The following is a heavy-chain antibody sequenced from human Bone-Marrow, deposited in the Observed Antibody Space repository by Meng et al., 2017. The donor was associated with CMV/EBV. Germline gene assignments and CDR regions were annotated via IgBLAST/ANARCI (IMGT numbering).Heavy chain of an antibody. V-gene: IGHV3-21*01. D-gene: IGHD1-26*01. CDR3: ATTAKGGWELLREDY. CDR1: GFTFSTFN. Sequence: GGSLRLPCAASGFTFSTFNMNWVRQAPGKGLEWVSSISPSSSYIYYADSVKGRFTISRDNAKNSLYLQMSSLRAEDTAVYYCATTAKGGWELLREDYWGQGTLVTVSS. J-gene: IGHJ4*02. CDR2: ISPSSSYI.